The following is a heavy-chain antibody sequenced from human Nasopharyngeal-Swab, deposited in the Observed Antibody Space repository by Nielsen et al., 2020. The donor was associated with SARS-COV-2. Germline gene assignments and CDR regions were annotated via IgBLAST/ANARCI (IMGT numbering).Heavy chain of an antibody. CDR1: GFTFSSYA. CDR2: ISASVIDT. V-gene: IGHV3-23*01. Sequence: GESLKISCAASGFTFSSYAMTWFRQAPGKGPEWVSTISASVIDTNYADSVKGRFTISRDNSRSTLFLQMSSLRDEDTAVYYCAKDSGLAVVAAATPAYYWGQGTLVTVSS. D-gene: IGHD2-15*01. J-gene: IGHJ4*02. CDR3: AKDSGLAVVAAATPAYY.